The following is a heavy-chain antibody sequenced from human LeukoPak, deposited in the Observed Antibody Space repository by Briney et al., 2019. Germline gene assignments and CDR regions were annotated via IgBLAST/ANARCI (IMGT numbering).Heavy chain of an antibody. CDR2: IYSGGST. Sequence: PGGSLRLSCAASGFTVSSNYMSWVRQAPGKGLEWVSVIYSGGSTYYADSVKGRFTISRDNSKNTLYLQMNSLRAEDTAVYYCAXXSNXXXXSRDAFDIWXQGTMVTVSS. CDR3: AXXSNXXXXSRDAFDI. CDR1: GFTVSSNY. J-gene: IGHJ3*02. V-gene: IGHV3-53*01.